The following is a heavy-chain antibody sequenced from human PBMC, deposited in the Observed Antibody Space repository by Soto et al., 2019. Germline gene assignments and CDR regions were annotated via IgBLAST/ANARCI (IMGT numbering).Heavy chain of an antibody. CDR2: IIPILGIA. CDR3: ARGEAARPRVYNWFDP. D-gene: IGHD6-6*01. CDR1: GGTFSSYT. J-gene: IGHJ5*02. V-gene: IGHV1-69*02. Sequence: QVQLVQSGAEVKKPGSSVKVSCKASGGTFSSYTISWVRQAPGQGLEWMGRIIPILGIANYAQKFQGRVTINADKSTSTAYMELSGLRSEDTAVYYCARGEAARPRVYNWFDPWGQGTLVTVSS.